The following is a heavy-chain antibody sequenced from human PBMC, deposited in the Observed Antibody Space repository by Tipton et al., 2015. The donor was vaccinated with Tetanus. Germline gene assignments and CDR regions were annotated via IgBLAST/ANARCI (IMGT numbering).Heavy chain of an antibody. D-gene: IGHD3-10*01. Sequence: TLSLTCTVSGGSVSSGSYYWSWIRQPAGKGLEWIGRIYTSGTTNYNPSLKSRVTMSLDTSKNQFSLKLNSVTAADTAVYYCSRGIWFGPGPKFYFDSWGQGTLVAVSS. CDR3: SRGIWFGPGPKFYFDS. CDR2: IYTSGTT. J-gene: IGHJ4*02. V-gene: IGHV4-61*02. CDR1: GGSVSSGSYY.